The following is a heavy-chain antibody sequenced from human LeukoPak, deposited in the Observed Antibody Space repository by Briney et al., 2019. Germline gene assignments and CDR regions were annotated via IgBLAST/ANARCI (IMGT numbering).Heavy chain of an antibody. Sequence: KSSETLSLTCAVYGGSFSGYYWSWIRQPPGKGLEWIGEINHSGSTNYNPSLKSRVTISVDTSKNQFSLKLSSVTAADTAVYCCASSDIVVVPAAIFVDWGQGTLVTVSS. CDR2: INHSGST. V-gene: IGHV4-34*01. CDR1: GGSFSGYY. CDR3: ASSDIVVVPAAIFVD. J-gene: IGHJ4*02. D-gene: IGHD2-2*01.